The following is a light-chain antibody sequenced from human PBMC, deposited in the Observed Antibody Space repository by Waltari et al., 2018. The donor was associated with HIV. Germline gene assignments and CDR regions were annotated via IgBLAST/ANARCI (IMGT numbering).Light chain of an antibody. CDR2: KDS. J-gene: IGLJ3*02. CDR1: ALPTQY. Sequence: SYELTQPPSVSVPLGPPARITCSGDALPTQYAYWYQQKPGHAPVAVIYKDSARPSGIPERFSDSSAGTTVTLTISGVQAEDEADYYCQSADSSGSWVFGGGTELTVL. V-gene: IGLV3-25*03. CDR3: QSADSSGSWV.